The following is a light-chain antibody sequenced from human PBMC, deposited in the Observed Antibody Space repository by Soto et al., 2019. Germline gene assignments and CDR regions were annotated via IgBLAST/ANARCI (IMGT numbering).Light chain of an antibody. Sequence: QSALTQPASISGSPGQSITISCTGINSDVGGYNYVSWYQQYPGKAPKLMIYDVDNRPSGVSYRFSGSKSGKTASLTISGLQAEDEADYYCSSYTTSSTVVFGGGTKVTVL. J-gene: IGLJ2*01. CDR3: SSYTTSSTVV. CDR2: DVD. CDR1: NSDVGGYNY. V-gene: IGLV2-14*01.